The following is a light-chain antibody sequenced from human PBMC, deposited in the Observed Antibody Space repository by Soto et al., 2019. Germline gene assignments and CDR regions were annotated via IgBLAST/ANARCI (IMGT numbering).Light chain of an antibody. CDR2: GNS. CDR3: QSYDSSLTGWV. Sequence: QSVLTQPPPVSGAPGQRVTISCTGSSSNIGAGYDVHWYQQLPGTAPKLLIYGNSNRPSGVPDRFSGSKSGTSASLAITGLQAEYEADYYCQSYDSSLTGWVFGGGTKLTVL. CDR1: SSNIGAGYD. V-gene: IGLV1-40*01. J-gene: IGLJ3*02.